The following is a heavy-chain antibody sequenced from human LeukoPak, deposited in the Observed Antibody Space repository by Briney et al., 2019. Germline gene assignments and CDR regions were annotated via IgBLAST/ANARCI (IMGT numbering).Heavy chain of an antibody. V-gene: IGHV3-11*01. CDR3: AKGLGGGYWYYFDY. CDR1: GFTFNDYY. J-gene: IGHJ4*02. D-gene: IGHD5-18*01. Sequence: GGSLRLSCAASGFTFNDYYMSWIRQAPGKGLEWLSYINIGGTNTHYADSVKGRFTISRDNAKNSLYLQMNSLRAEDTALYYCAKGLGGGYWYYFDYWGQGTLVTVSS. CDR2: INIGGTNT.